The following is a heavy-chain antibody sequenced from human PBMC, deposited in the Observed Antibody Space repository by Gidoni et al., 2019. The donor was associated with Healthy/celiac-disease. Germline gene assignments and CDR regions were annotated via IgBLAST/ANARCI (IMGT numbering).Heavy chain of an antibody. D-gene: IGHD6-13*01. J-gene: IGHJ6*03. Sequence: QVQLQQWGAGLLKPSETLSLTCAVYGGSFSGYYWSWIRQPPGKGLEWIGEINHSGSTNYNPSLKSRVTISVDTSKNQFSLKLSSVTAADTAVYYCARGYSSSRQGRYYYYMDVWGKGTTVTVSS. CDR2: INHSGST. CDR1: GGSFSGYY. CDR3: ARGYSSSRQGRYYYYMDV. V-gene: IGHV4-34*01.